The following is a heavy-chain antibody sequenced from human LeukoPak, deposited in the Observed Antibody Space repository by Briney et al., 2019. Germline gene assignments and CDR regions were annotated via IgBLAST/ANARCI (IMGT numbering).Heavy chain of an antibody. CDR2: IGTAGDT. CDR1: GFTFSSYD. CDR3: AKEAQGCSITSCYFDS. Sequence: GGSLRLSCAASGFTFSSYDMHWVRQATGKGLEWVSAIGTAGDTYYPGSVKGRFTISRENAKNSLYLQMNSLRAGDTAVYYCAKEAQGCSITSCYFDSWGQGTLVTVSS. D-gene: IGHD2-2*01. J-gene: IGHJ4*02. V-gene: IGHV3-13*01.